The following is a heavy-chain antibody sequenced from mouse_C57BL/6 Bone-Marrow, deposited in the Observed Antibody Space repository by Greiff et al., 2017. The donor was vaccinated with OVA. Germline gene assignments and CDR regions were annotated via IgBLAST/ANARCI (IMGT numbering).Heavy chain of an antibody. V-gene: IGHV1-63*01. CDR2: IYPGGGYT. Sequence: QVQLQQSGAELVRPGTSVKMSCKASGYTFTNYWIGWAKQRPGHGLEWIGDIYPGGGYTNYNEKFKGKATLTADKSSSTTYMQFSSLTSEDSAIYYCARSDYGGSYYFDYWGQGTTLTVSS. CDR1: GYTFTNYW. J-gene: IGHJ2*01. D-gene: IGHD2-4*01. CDR3: ARSDYGGSYYFDY.